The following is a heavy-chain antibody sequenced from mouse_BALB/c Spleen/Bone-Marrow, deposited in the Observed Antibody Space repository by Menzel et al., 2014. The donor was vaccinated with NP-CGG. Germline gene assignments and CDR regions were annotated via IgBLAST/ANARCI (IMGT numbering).Heavy chain of an antibody. V-gene: IGHV14-1*02. CDR1: GFNIKDYY. J-gene: IGHJ1*01. D-gene: IGHD1-1*01. Sequence: EVQLQQSGAELVRPGALVKLSCKASGFNIKDYYMHWVKQRPEQGLEWIGWIDPENGNTIYDPKFQGKASITADTSSNTAYLQLSSLTAEDTAVYYCASGYYGSCPYWYFDVWGAATTATVSS. CDR2: IDPENGNT. CDR3: ASGYYGSCPYWYFDV.